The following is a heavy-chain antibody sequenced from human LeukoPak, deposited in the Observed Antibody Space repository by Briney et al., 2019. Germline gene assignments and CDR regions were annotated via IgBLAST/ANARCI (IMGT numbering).Heavy chain of an antibody. J-gene: IGHJ4*02. CDR1: GGSFSGYY. CDR2: INHYGGT. CDR3: ARRYGDCRGGSCPYFEY. D-gene: IGHD2-15*01. Sequence: PSETLSLTCAVYGGSFSGYYWSWIRQPPGKGLEWIGEINHYGGTNYNPSLKSRVTTSVDTSNNQFSLNLRSATAADTAVYYCARRYGDCRGGSCPYFEYWGQGTLVTVSS. V-gene: IGHV4-34*01.